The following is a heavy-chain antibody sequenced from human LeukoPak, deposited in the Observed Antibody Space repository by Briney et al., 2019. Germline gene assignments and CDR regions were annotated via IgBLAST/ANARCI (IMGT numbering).Heavy chain of an antibody. V-gene: IGHV1-2*02. Sequence: APVKGCCKASGYTFPDYYIHSVRQAPGQGLEWMGWMNPKSGGTNYLQKFQGRVTMTRDTSISTAYMELIRLKSDDTAVYYCARLRDICSPGDFDFWGQGTLVTVSS. CDR3: ARLRDICSPGDFDF. CDR1: GYTFPDYY. CDR2: MNPKSGGT. D-gene: IGHD2-15*01. J-gene: IGHJ4*02.